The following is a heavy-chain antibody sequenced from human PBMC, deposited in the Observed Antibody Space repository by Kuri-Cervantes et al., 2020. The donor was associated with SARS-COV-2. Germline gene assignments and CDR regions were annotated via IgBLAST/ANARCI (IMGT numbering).Heavy chain of an antibody. V-gene: IGHV4-34*01. J-gene: IGHJ6*02. CDR1: GGSFSGYY. D-gene: IGHD3-3*01. Sequence: SQTLSLTCAVYGGSFSGYYWSWIRQPPGKGLEWIGEINHSGSTNYNPSLKSRVTISVDTSKNQFSLKLSSATAADTAVYYCARGTSGRDDFWSGYYVGYYYYYGMDVWGQGTTVTVSS. CDR2: INHSGST. CDR3: ARGTSGRDDFWSGYYVGYYYYYGMDV.